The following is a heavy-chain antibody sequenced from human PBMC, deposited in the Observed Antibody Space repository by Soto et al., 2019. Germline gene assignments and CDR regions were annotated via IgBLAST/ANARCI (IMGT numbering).Heavy chain of an antibody. CDR1: GYTFTSYA. V-gene: IGHV1-3*01. D-gene: IGHD3-10*01. J-gene: IGHJ5*02. CDR2: INAGNGNT. CDR3: ARDLIGITMVRGVYNWFDP. Sequence: ASVKVSCKASGYTFTSYAMHWVRQAPGQRLEWMGWINAGNGNTKYSQKFQGGVTITRDTSASTAYMELSSLRSEDTAVYYCARDLIGITMVRGVYNWFDPWGQGTLVTVSS.